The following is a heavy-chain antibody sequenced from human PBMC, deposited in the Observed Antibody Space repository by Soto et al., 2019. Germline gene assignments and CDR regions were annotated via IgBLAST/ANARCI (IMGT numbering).Heavy chain of an antibody. CDR2: IYTSGGT. Sequence: PSETLSLTCTVSGYSMRSTNWWGWIRQPPGKGLEWIGYIYTSGGTSFNPTLQSRVIMSVDTSKNQFSLKLTSVTAADTGVYYCASSSPFHYWGPGILVTVSS. D-gene: IGHD6-6*01. V-gene: IGHV4-28*01. CDR1: GYSMRSTNW. CDR3: ASSSPFHY. J-gene: IGHJ4*02.